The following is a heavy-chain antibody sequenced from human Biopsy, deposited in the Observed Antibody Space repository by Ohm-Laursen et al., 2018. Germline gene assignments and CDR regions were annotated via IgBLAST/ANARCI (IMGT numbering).Heavy chain of an antibody. V-gene: IGHV3-11*01. Sequence: GSLRLSCAASGFTFGDYYMSWIRQAPGKGLEWLSYISGSGVTKMYADSVKGRFTVSRDNAKNSLYLEMNNLIVEDTAVYYCATDGAGSYNENWGQGTLVSVSS. J-gene: IGHJ4*02. CDR3: ATDGAGSYNEN. CDR1: GFTFGDYY. CDR2: ISGSGVTK. D-gene: IGHD3-10*01.